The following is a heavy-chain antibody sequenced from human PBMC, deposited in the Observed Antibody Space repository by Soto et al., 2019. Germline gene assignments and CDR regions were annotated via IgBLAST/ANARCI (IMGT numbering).Heavy chain of an antibody. CDR1: GCSIGSGSYY. CDR2: IYYSGST. J-gene: IGHJ4*02. V-gene: IGHV4-31*03. CDR3: ARAGYDRDGGGYYYFDY. D-gene: IGHD3-22*01. Sequence: PSETLSLTCTVSGCSIGSGSYYWSWIRQHPGKGLEWIGYIYYSGSTYYNPSLKSRVTISIDTSTNKFSLKLSSVTAADTAVYYCARAGYDRDGGGYYYFDYWGQGTLVTVSS.